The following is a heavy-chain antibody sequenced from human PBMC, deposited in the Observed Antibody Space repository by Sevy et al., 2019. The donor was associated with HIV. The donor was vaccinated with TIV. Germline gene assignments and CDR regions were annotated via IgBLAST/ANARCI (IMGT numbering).Heavy chain of an antibody. CDR1: GFNLNIYS. Sequence: GGSLRLSCVVSGFNLNIYSMSWVRQAPGKGLEWVSTMSFACGEINYADSVKGRFIISRDDSKNTLYLQMNSLRAEDAAVYFCAREGCTRPHDYWGQGTLVTVSS. CDR3: AREGCTRPHDY. V-gene: IGHV3-23*01. J-gene: IGHJ4*02. D-gene: IGHD2-8*01. CDR2: MSFACGEI.